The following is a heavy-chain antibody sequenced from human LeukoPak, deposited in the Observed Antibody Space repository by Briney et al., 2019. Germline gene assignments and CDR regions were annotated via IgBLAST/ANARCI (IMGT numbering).Heavy chain of an antibody. J-gene: IGHJ4*02. CDR2: IDTDGSFT. Sequence: GGFVRLSCAASGFTFSSYWMHWVRQAPGKGLVWVSRIDTDGSFTSYADSVRGRFTISRDNAKNTLYLQMSSLRAEDTAVYYCIRGTVGAAGNDYWGQGTLVTVSS. V-gene: IGHV3-74*01. D-gene: IGHD1-26*01. CDR1: GFTFSSYW. CDR3: IRGTVGAAGNDY.